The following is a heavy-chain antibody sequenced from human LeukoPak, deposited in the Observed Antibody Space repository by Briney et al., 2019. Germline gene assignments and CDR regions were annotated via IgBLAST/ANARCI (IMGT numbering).Heavy chain of an antibody. CDR1: GYTFTSYA. D-gene: IGHD2-15*01. CDR3: ARVAIGSWYFDL. J-gene: IGHJ2*01. CDR2: ISTYNGNT. V-gene: IGHV1-18*01. Sequence: ASVKVSCKASGYTFTSYAISWVRQAPGQGLEWMGWISTYNGNTNYAQKFQGRVTLTTDTSTSTAFMDLRSLRSDDTAVYHCARVAIGSWYFDLWGSGTLVTVSS.